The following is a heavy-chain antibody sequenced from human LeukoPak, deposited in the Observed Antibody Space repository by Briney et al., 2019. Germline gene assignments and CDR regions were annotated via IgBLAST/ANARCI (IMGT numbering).Heavy chain of an antibody. D-gene: IGHD3-3*01. J-gene: IGHJ5*02. Sequence: ASVKVSCKTSGYTFIAYYMHWVREAPGQGLEWVGWINPNSGASNYAQKFQGRVTMTRDTSLNIAYLELRSLSSDDSDVYYCARWQFLESEPPNNWFDPWGQGTLVTVSS. CDR3: ARWQFLESEPPNNWFDP. CDR2: INPNSGAS. CDR1: GYTFIAYY. V-gene: IGHV1-2*02.